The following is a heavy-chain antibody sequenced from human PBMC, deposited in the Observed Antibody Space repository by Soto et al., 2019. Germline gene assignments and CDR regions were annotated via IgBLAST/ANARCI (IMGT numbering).Heavy chain of an antibody. CDR2: IYYSGST. J-gene: IGHJ6*02. CDR3: ARDWLGCSGDSCHPGSPGYYYYDMDV. Sequence: SETLSLTCTVSGGSISFYHWSWIRQPPGKGLEWIGYIYYSGSTNYNPSLKSRVTISADTSKNQFSLRLTSVTAADTAVYYCARDWLGCSGDSCHPGSPGYYYYDMDVWGQGTTVTVSS. CDR1: GGSISFYH. D-gene: IGHD2-15*01. V-gene: IGHV4-59*12.